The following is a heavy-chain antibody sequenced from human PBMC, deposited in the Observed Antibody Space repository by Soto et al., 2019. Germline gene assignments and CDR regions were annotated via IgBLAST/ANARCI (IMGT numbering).Heavy chain of an antibody. J-gene: IGHJ6*02. CDR2: IIPIFGTA. CDR1: GGTFGSYA. CDR3: ARDREYSSSWSGGMDF. D-gene: IGHD6-13*01. Sequence: GASVKVSWKASGGTFGSYAISWGRQAPGQGLEWMGGIIPIFGTANYAQKFQGRVTITADESTSTAYMELSSLRSEDTAVYYCARDREYSSSWSGGMDFWGQGTTVIVSS. V-gene: IGHV1-69*13.